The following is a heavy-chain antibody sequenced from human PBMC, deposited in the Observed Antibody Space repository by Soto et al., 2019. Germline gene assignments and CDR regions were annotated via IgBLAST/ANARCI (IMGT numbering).Heavy chain of an antibody. J-gene: IGHJ4*02. CDR3: VEGWNDF. V-gene: IGHV3-15*01. D-gene: IGHD1-1*01. CDR2: IKSKKDGGAR. Sequence: GGALRPSLETSGFMFSSAWMGWVRQAPGKGLEWVARIKSKKDGGARDYAAPVNGRFSISRDDSKSTVYLQMNSLRAEDTALYYCVEGWNDFWGQGTLVTVSS. CDR1: GFMFSSAW.